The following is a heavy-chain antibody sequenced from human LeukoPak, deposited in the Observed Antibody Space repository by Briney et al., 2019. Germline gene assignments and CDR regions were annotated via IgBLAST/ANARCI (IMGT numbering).Heavy chain of an antibody. CDR2: IIPIFGTA. J-gene: IGHJ6*03. D-gene: IGHD1-26*01. Sequence: SVKVSCKASGGTFISYAISWVRQAPGQGLEWMGGIIPIFGTANYAQKFQGRVTITADESTSTAYMELSSLRSEDTAVYYCARGVGDYYYMDVWGKGTTVTVSS. CDR1: GGTFISYA. CDR3: ARGVGDYYYMDV. V-gene: IGHV1-69*01.